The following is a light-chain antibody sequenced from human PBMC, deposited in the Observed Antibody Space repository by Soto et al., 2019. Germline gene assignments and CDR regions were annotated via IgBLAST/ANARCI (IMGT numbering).Light chain of an antibody. CDR1: SSDVGGYNY. Sequence: QSALTQPRSAPGSPGQSITISCTGTSSDVGGYNYVSWYQQHQAKAPKLIIFDVSKRPSGVPNRFSGSKSGNTASLTISGIRAEDEADYYCCSYVGRNTYVFGTGTKVTV. V-gene: IGLV2-11*01. CDR3: CSYVGRNTYV. CDR2: DVS. J-gene: IGLJ1*01.